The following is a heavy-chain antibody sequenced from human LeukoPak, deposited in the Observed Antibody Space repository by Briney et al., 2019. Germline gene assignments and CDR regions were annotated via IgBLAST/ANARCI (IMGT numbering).Heavy chain of an antibody. CDR1: GYTFTNYY. Sequence: GASVKVSCKASGYTFTNYYIHWVRQAPGQGLEWVGLINRNGGNTGYAQRFQGRVTVTTDTSTSTVFMELNSLQSEDTAVYYCARERRAWGEDFWGQGTLVTVSS. CDR3: ARERRAWGEDF. J-gene: IGHJ4*02. D-gene: IGHD3-16*01. V-gene: IGHV1-46*01. CDR2: INRNGGNT.